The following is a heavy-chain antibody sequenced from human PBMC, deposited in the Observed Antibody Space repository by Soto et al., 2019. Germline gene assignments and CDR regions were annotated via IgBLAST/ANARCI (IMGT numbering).Heavy chain of an antibody. V-gene: IGHV3-43*01. CDR1: GFTCDDYT. J-gene: IGHJ5*02. D-gene: IGHD3-9*01. CDR2: ISWDGGST. Sequence: GGALRGSCAASGFTCDDYTMHWVRQAPGKGLEWVSLISWDGGSTYYADSVKGRFTISRDNSKNSLYLQMNSLRTEDTALYYCAKGAYYDILTGYYPNWFDPWGQGTLVTVSS. CDR3: AKGAYYDILTGYYPNWFDP.